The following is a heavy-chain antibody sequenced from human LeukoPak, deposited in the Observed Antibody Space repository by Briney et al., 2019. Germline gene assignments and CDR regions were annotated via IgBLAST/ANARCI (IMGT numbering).Heavy chain of an antibody. J-gene: IGHJ6*03. CDR1: GGSIISTIYY. CDR2: ISYSGSS. D-gene: IGHD1-26*01. V-gene: IGHV4-39*07. CDR3: ARASYRTYYYYYYYMDV. Sequence: SETLSLTCTVSGGSIISTIYYWGWIRQSPGKGLDWIGSISYSGSSFCKPSLKSRVTIAVDTSKNQFSLKLSSVTAADTAVYYCARASYRTYYYYYYYMDVWGKGTTVTVSS.